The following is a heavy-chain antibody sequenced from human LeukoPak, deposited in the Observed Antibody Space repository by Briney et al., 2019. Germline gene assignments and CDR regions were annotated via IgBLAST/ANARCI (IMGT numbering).Heavy chain of an antibody. D-gene: IGHD3-16*01. V-gene: IGHV4-59*07. CDR1: GGSLSNYY. Sequence: SDTLSLTCTVSGGSLSNYYWLWIRQPPGKGLEWIGHIYESGSTTYNPSLKSRVTISVDTSKKQFSLRLSSVTAADTAVYYCARGRIGGPKAPFDYWGQGTLVTVSS. J-gene: IGHJ4*02. CDR3: ARGRIGGPKAPFDY. CDR2: IYESGST.